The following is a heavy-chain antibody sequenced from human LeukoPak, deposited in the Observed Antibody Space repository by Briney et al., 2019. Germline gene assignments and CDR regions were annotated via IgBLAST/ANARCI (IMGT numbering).Heavy chain of an antibody. V-gene: IGHV3-23*01. J-gene: IGHJ4*02. CDR2: MSGDDTST. CDR3: AKRTSGSSWYSSDS. CDR1: GFTFSSFA. D-gene: IGHD6-13*01. Sequence: GGSLRLPCAASGFTFSSFAMNWVRQAPGKGLEWVSTMSGDDTSTYYADSVKGRFTISRDNSKTTLFLQMNSLRAEDTAVYYCAKRTSGSSWYSSDSWGQGTLVTVSS.